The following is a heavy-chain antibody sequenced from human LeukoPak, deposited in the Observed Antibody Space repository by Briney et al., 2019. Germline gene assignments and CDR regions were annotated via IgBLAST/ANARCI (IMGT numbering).Heavy chain of an antibody. CDR1: GYTFTGYY. Sequence: ASVKVSCKASGYTFTGYYMHWVRQAPGQGLGWMGWINPNSGGTNYAQKFQGRVTMTRDTFISTAYMELSRLRSDDTAVYYCARASSGSYFSYYMDVWGKGTTVTVSS. D-gene: IGHD1-26*01. V-gene: IGHV1-2*02. CDR3: ARASSGSYFSYYMDV. CDR2: INPNSGGT. J-gene: IGHJ6*03.